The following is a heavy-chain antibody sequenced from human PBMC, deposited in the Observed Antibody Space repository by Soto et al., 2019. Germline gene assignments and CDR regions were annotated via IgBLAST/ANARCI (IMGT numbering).Heavy chain of an antibody. J-gene: IGHJ4*02. CDR3: ARSSGYDDYFDY. CDR1: GFTFSSYG. V-gene: IGHV3-33*01. CDR2: IWYDGSNK. D-gene: IGHD5-12*01. Sequence: PGGSLRLSCAESGFTFSSYGMHWVRQAPGKGLEWVAVIWYDGSNKYYADSVKGRFTISRDNSKNTLSLQMNSLRVEDTAVYYCARSSGYDDYFDYWGQGTLVTVSS.